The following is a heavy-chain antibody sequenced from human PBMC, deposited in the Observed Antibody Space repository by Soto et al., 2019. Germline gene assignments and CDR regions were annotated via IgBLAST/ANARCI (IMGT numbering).Heavy chain of an antibody. D-gene: IGHD6-6*01. J-gene: IGHJ5*02. CDR3: ARILWQLVGVINKNWFDP. CDR2: IFLNDEK. CDR1: GFSLSNARMG. Sequence: QVTLKESGPVLVKPTETLTLTCTVSGFSLSNARMGVSWIRQPPGKALEWLAHIFLNDEKSYSTSLKSRLTISNDTSKSQVVLTMTNMDPVNTATYYCARILWQLVGVINKNWFDPWGQGTLVTVSS. V-gene: IGHV2-26*01.